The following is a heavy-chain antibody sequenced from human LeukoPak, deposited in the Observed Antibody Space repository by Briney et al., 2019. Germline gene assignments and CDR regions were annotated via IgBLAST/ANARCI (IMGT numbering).Heavy chain of an antibody. CDR3: AREQGTYYYDSSGSMAGTYYFDY. CDR2: ISAYNGST. V-gene: IGHV1-18*01. J-gene: IGHJ4*02. D-gene: IGHD3-22*01. Sequence: ASVKVSCKASGYTFTSYGISWVRQAPGQGLEWMGWISAYNGSTNYAQKLQGRVTMTTDTSTSTAYMELRSLRSDDTAVYYCAREQGTYYYDSSGSMAGTYYFDYWGQGTLVTVSS. CDR1: GYTFTSYG.